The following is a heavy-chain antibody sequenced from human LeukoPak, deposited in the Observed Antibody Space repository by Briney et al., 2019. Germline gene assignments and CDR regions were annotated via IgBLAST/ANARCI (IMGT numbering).Heavy chain of an antibody. D-gene: IGHD3-10*01. J-gene: IGHJ3*02. Sequence: GGSLRLSCAASGFTFSNAWMHWVRQAPGKGLVWVSRINSDGSSTSYADSVKGRFTISRDNAKNTLYLQMNSLRAEDTAVYYCGSGSYYNVGAFDIWGQGTMVTVSS. CDR2: INSDGSST. CDR3: GSGSYYNVGAFDI. CDR1: GFTFSNAW. V-gene: IGHV3-74*01.